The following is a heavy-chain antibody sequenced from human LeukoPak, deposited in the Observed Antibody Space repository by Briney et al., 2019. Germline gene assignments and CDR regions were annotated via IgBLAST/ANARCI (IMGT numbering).Heavy chain of an antibody. V-gene: IGHV3-23*01. CDR3: ASHVVVTAPYYYGMDV. CDR1: GFTFSSYA. D-gene: IGHD2-21*02. CDR2: ITDSGGYT. Sequence: GGSLRLSCAASGFTFSSYAMSWVRQAPGKGLEWVSAITDSGGYTYYADSVRGRFTLSRDNSKNTLYLQMSSLRAEDTAVYYCASHVVVTAPYYYGMDVWGQGTTVTVSS. J-gene: IGHJ6*02.